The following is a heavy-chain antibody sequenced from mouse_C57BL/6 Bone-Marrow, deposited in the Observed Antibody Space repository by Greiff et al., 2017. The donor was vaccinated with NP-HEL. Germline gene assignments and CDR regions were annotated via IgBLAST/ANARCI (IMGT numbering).Heavy chain of an antibody. D-gene: IGHD1-1*01. J-gene: IGHJ4*01. CDR3: AREDYYGSSYYYYAMDY. V-gene: IGHV14-2*01. Sequence: VQLQQSGAELVKPGASVKLSCTASGFNIKDYYMHWVKQRTEQGLEWIGRIDPEDGETKYAPKFQGKATITADTSSNTAYLQLSSLTSEDSAVYFCAREDYYGSSYYYYAMDYWGQGTSVTVSS. CDR2: IDPEDGET. CDR1: GFNIKDYY.